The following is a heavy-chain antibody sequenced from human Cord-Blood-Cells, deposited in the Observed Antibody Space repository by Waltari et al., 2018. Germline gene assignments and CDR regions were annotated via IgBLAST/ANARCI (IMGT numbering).Heavy chain of an antibody. CDR1: GVSISSYY. CDR3: ARTSSSWYNWFDP. CDR2: IYYSGSP. V-gene: IGHV4-59*01. Sequence: QVQLQESGPGLVKPSETLSLTCTVSGVSISSYYWSWIRQPPGKGLEWIGYIYYSGSPNYSPARKSRVTISVDTSKNQFSLKLSSVTAADTAVYYCARTSSSWYNWFDPWGQGTLVTVSS. J-gene: IGHJ5*02. D-gene: IGHD6-13*01.